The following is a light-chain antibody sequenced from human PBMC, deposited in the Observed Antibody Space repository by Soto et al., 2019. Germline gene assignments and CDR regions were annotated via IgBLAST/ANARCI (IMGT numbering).Light chain of an antibody. CDR2: GAS. J-gene: IGKJ4*01. Sequence: EIVMTQSPATLSVSPGERATLSCRASVSSSLAWYQQKPGQAPRLLVYGASTRATGIPARFSGSGSGTQFTLTISSLQSEDFAVYYCQQHNNWPLTFGGGTKVDIK. CDR1: VSSS. V-gene: IGKV3-15*01. CDR3: QQHNNWPLT.